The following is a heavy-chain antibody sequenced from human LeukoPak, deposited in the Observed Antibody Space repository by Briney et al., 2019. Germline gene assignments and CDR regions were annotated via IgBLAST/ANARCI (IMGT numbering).Heavy chain of an antibody. J-gene: IGHJ4*02. D-gene: IGHD1-26*01. Sequence: PSETLSLTCTVSGGSISSYYWSWIRQPAGKGLEWIGRIYTSGSTNYNPSLKSRVTMSVDTSKNQFSLKLSSVTAADTAVYYCARRTTTFSGATPTRPLDYWGQGTLVTVSS. CDR1: GGSISSYY. CDR2: IYTSGST. CDR3: ARRTTTFSGATPTRPLDY. V-gene: IGHV4-4*07.